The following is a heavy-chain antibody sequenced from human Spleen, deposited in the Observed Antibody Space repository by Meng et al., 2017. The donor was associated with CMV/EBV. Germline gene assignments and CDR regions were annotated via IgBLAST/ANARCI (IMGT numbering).Heavy chain of an antibody. D-gene: IGHD3-10*01. J-gene: IGHJ6*02. CDR1: GGSISSYY. CDR2: IYHSGST. Sequence: SETLSLTCTVSGGSISSYYWSWIRQPPGKGLEWIGYIYHSGSTKYNPSLKSRVTISLGTTRNQFSLKLSSVTAADTAVYYCARDRGHYFGSVNRKNYSYYGMDVWGQGTTVTVSS. CDR3: ARDRGHYFGSVNRKNYSYYGMDV. V-gene: IGHV4-59*01.